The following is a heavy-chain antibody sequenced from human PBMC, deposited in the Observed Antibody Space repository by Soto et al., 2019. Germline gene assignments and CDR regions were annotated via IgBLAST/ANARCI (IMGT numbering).Heavy chain of an antibody. CDR3: ARGIRVDTAMVTDYYYGMDV. J-gene: IGHJ6*02. CDR2: IYSGGST. V-gene: IGHV3-53*01. Sequence: EVQLVESGGGLIQPGGSLRLSCAASGFTVSSNYMSWVRQAPGKGLEWVSVIYSGGSTYYADSVKGRFTISRDNSKNTLYLQMNSRRAEDTAVYYCARGIRVDTAMVTDYYYGMDVWGQGTTVTVSS. CDR1: GFTVSSNY. D-gene: IGHD5-18*01.